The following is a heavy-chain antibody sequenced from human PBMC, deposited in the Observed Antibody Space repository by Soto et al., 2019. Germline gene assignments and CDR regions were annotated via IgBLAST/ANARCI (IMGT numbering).Heavy chain of an antibody. CDR3: EGDPPRYFTSRPEVAGL. Sequence: SVKVSCKASGYTFTDSHIHWVRQASGQGLEWLGWINPKSGDTYYPQKFQGRITMTRDTSISTAYMDLTNLTSDDTAVYYCEGDPPRYFTSRPEVAGLWGHGTLVIVSS. D-gene: IGHD2-21*01. CDR2: INPKSGDT. J-gene: IGHJ4*01. V-gene: IGHV1-2*02. CDR1: GYTFTDSH.